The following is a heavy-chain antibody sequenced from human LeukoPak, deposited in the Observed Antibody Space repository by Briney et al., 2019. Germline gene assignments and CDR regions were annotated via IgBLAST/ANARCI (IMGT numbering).Heavy chain of an antibody. Sequence: GGSLRLSCGASGFTFNIHAMHWVRQAPGKGLEWVAAVSSYDGYRKTYADSVKGRFTISRDNAKNSLYLQMNSLRAEDTAVYYCARDRANIVVVSASEYWGQGTLVTVSS. V-gene: IGHV3-30-3*01. J-gene: IGHJ4*02. D-gene: IGHD2-21*01. CDR2: VSSYDGYRK. CDR3: ARDRANIVVVSASEY. CDR1: GFTFNIHA.